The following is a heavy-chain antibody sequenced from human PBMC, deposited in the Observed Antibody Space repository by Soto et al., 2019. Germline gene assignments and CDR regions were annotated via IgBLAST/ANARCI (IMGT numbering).Heavy chain of an antibody. V-gene: IGHV1-18*01. J-gene: IGHJ3*02. CDR1: GYTFTSYG. CDR3: ARGGCSGGSCYLFGAFDI. CDR2: ISAYNGNT. Sequence: ASVKVSCKASGYTFTSYGISWVRQAPGQGLEWMGWISAYNGNTNYAQKLQGRVTMTTDTSTSTAYMELRSLRSDDTAVYYCARGGCSGGSCYLFGAFDIWGQGTMVTGSS. D-gene: IGHD2-15*01.